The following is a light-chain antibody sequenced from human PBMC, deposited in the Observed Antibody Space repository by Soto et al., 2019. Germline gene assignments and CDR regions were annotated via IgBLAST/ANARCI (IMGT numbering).Light chain of an antibody. V-gene: IGKV3-20*01. CDR2: GVS. J-gene: IGKJ2*01. Sequence: EIVLTQSPGTLSLSPGQRATLSCWASQSIGRNSLAWYQQKPGQAPRLLIYGVSTRATGIPDRFSGSGSGTDFALTINKLEPEDFAVYYCQQYGSSPYNFGQGTKLEIK. CDR1: QSIGRNS. CDR3: QQYGSSPYN.